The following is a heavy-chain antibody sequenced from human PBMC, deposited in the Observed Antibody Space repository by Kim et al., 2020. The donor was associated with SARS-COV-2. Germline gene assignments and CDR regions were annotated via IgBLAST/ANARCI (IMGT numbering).Heavy chain of an antibody. D-gene: IGHD6-13*01. Sequence: KGRFTISRDTPKKTLYLQMNSLRAEDTAVYYCAKDFVQDSSSWYNNFDYWGQGTLVTVSS. CDR3: AKDFVQDSSSWYNNFDY. V-gene: IGHV3-23*01. J-gene: IGHJ4*02.